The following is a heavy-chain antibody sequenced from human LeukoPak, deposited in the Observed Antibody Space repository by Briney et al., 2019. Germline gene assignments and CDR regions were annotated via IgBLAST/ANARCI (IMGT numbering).Heavy chain of an antibody. CDR1: GGSSSSGGHY. Sequence: PSETLSLTCTVSGGSSSSGGHYWSWIRQPPGKGLEWIGYIYHSGNTYYNPSLKGRVTISVDRSKNQFSLKLSSVTAADTAVYYCASGLTWIQLKVRFDYWGQGTLVTVSS. D-gene: IGHD5-18*01. J-gene: IGHJ4*02. V-gene: IGHV4-30-2*01. CDR2: IYHSGNT. CDR3: ASGLTWIQLKVRFDY.